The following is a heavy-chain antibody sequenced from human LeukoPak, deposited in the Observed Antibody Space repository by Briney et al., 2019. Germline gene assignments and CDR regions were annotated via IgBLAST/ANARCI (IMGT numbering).Heavy chain of an antibody. CDR3: ARGVDYYENSGTIDY. CDR2: IWYDGSNK. V-gene: IGHV3-33*01. CDR1: GFTFSDYG. Sequence: GGSLRLSCTASGFTFSDYGMHWVRQPPGKGLEWVAIIWYDGSNKTYEDSVKGRFTISRDNSKNTLYLQMNSLRAEDTAVYYCARGVDYYENSGTIDYWGQGTLVTVSS. D-gene: IGHD3-22*01. J-gene: IGHJ4*02.